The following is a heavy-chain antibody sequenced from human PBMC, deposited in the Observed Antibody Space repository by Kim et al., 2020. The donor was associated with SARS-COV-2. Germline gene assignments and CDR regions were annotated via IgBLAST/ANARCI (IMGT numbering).Heavy chain of an antibody. Sequence: GGSLRRSCVGSGFNFDDYTMHWVRQAPGKGLEWVALISWDGAVIYYVDSVKGRFTISRDNSRNSLFLQMNSLRTEDTALYYCTRGSNIWDPSEDCGQGTL. CDR3: TRGSNIWDPSED. V-gene: IGHV3-43*01. CDR2: ISWDGAVI. CDR1: GFNFDDYT. J-gene: IGHJ4*02. D-gene: IGHD1-26*01.